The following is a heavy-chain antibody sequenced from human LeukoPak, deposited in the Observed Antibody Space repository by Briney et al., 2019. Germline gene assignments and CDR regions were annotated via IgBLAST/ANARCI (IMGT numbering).Heavy chain of an antibody. D-gene: IGHD2-21*02. V-gene: IGHV3-74*01. Sequence: PGGSLRLSCAASGFTFSSYWMHWVRQAPGKGLVWVSRINSDGSSTSYADSVKGRFTISRDNAKNTLYLQMNSLRAEDPAVYYCAREACGGDCYSVWFDPWGQGTLVTVSS. CDR2: INSDGSST. J-gene: IGHJ5*02. CDR1: GFTFSSYW. CDR3: AREACGGDCYSVWFDP.